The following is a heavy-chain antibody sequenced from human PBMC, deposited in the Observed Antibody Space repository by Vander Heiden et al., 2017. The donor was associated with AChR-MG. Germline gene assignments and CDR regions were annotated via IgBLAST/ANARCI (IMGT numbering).Heavy chain of an antibody. V-gene: IGHV1-69*06. J-gene: IGHJ6*02. CDR1: GGTFSSYA. CDR2: IIPIFGTA. D-gene: IGHD1-1*01. Sequence: QVQLVQSGAEATKPGSSVKVSCKASGGTFSSYAISWVRQAPGQGLEWMGGIIPIFGTANYAQKFQGRVTITADKSTSTAYMELSSLRSEDTAVYYCARVQLERVHYYYYGMDVWGQGTTVTVSS. CDR3: ARVQLERVHYYYYGMDV.